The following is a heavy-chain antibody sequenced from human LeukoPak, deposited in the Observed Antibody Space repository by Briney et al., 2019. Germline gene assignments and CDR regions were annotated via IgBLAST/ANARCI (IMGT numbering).Heavy chain of an antibody. CDR3: ARSDFWSGYGDYYYYMDV. J-gene: IGHJ6*03. CDR1: GFTFSSYW. V-gene: IGHV3-7*01. CDR2: IKQDGSEK. D-gene: IGHD3-3*01. Sequence: PGGSLRLSCAASGFTFSSYWMSWVRQAPGKGLEWVANIKQDGSEKYYVDSVKGRFTISRDNAKNSLYLQMNSLRAEDTAVYYCARSDFWSGYGDYYYYMDVWGKGTTVTVSS.